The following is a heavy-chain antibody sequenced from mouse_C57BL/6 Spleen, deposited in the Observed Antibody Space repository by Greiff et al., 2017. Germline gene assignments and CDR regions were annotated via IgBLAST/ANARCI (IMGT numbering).Heavy chain of an antibody. CDR2: ISGGGGNT. V-gene: IGHV5-9*01. CDR3: ARQGAY. Sequence: EVKLMESGGGLVKPGGSLKLSCAASGFTFSSYTMSWVRQTPEKRLEWVATISGGGGNTYYPDSVKGRFTISRDNAKNTLYLKMSSLRSEDTALYYCARQGAYWGQGTLVTVSA. CDR1: GFTFSSYT. J-gene: IGHJ3*01.